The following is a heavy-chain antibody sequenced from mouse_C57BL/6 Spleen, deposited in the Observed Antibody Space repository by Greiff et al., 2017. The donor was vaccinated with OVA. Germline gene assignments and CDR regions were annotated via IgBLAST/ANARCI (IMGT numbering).Heavy chain of an antibody. CDR2: ISSGSSTI. CDR1: GFTFSDSG. Sequence: EVKLMESGGGLVKPGGSLKLSCAASGFTFSDSGMHWVRQAPEKGLEWVAYISSGSSTIYYADTVKGRFTISRDNAKTTLFLQMTSLRSEDTAMYYCATGRAYMDYWGQGTSVTVSS. CDR3: ATGRAYMDY. V-gene: IGHV5-17*01. D-gene: IGHD3-1*01. J-gene: IGHJ4*01.